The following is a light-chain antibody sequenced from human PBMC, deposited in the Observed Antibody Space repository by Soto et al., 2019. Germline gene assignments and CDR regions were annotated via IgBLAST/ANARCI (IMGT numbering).Light chain of an antibody. Sequence: EIVMTQSPATLSVSPGERATLSCRASQSVGSNLAWYQHKPGQAPSLLIYGASTRATGIPARFSGSGSGTDFALTISFLQSEYFAGYYCQQYIDWLTFGQGTNVQIK. CDR3: QQYIDWLT. J-gene: IGKJ1*01. V-gene: IGKV3-15*01. CDR2: GAS. CDR1: QSVGSN.